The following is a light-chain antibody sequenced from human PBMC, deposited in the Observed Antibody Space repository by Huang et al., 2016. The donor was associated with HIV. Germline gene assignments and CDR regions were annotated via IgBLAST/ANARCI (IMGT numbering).Light chain of an antibody. CDR1: QSLSSN. CDR3: QQYYNWPPVT. J-gene: IGKJ2*01. CDR2: AVS. Sequence: EIVMTQSPATLSVSPGERATLSCRASQSLSSNFAWYQQKPGQAPRRLIYAVSTRATGIPARFSGSGSGTEFTLTINSLQSEDFAVYYCQQYYNWPPVTFGQGTKLEIK. V-gene: IGKV3-15*01.